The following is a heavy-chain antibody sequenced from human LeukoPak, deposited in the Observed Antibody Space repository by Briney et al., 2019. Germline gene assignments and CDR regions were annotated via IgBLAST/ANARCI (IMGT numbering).Heavy chain of an antibody. CDR3: ARDMADYYDSSGYDAGYFDL. J-gene: IGHJ2*01. D-gene: IGHD3-22*01. CDR1: GFTFTRSV. CDR2: IVVGSDDT. Sequence: SVTVSCKASGFTFTRSVVQWVRQARGQRLEWIGWIVVGSDDTNYAQKFQGRVTMTRDTSTSTVYMELSSLRSEDTAVYYCARDMADYYDSSGYDAGYFDLWGRGTLVTVSS. V-gene: IGHV1-58*01.